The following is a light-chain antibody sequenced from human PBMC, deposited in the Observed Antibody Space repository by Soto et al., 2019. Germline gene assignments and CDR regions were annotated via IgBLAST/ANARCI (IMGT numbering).Light chain of an antibody. CDR1: QSVSNN. J-gene: IGKJ4*01. V-gene: IGKV3-15*01. Sequence: EIVMTQSPATLSVSPGERATVPCRASQSVSNNLAWYQQKPGQAPRLLIYGASTRATGIPARFSGSGYGTEFTLTISSLQSEDFEVYYCQQYNNWPLTFGGGTKVDIK. CDR2: GAS. CDR3: QQYNNWPLT.